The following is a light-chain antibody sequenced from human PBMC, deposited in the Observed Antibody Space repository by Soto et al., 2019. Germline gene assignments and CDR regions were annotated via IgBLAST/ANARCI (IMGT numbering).Light chain of an antibody. J-gene: IGKJ1*01. CDR2: GAS. CDR3: QQYGSAPPGT. CDR1: QSVSSSY. V-gene: IGKV3-20*01. Sequence: EIVLTQSPGTLSLSPGERATLSCRASQSVSSSYLTWYQQKPGQAPRLLIFGASSRATGIPDRFSGSGSGTDFTLTISRLEPEDFAVYYCQQYGSAPPGTFCHGTKVEIK.